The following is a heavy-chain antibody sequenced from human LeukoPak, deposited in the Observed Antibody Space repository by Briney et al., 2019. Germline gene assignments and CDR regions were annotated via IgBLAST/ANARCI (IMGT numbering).Heavy chain of an antibody. V-gene: IGHV1-18*01. D-gene: IGHD3-22*01. Sequence: GASVKVSCKASGYTFTNYGISWVRQAPGQGLEWMGWISAYTGNTNYAQNLQGRVTMTTDTSTSTAYMELRSLRSDDTAVYYSARSGVGYFYDTTGYYPLDYWGQGTLVTVSS. CDR2: ISAYTGNT. J-gene: IGHJ4*02. CDR1: GYTFTNYG. CDR3: ARSGVGYFYDTTGYYPLDY.